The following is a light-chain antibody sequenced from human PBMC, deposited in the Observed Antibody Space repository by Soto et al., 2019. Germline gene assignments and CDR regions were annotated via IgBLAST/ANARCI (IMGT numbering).Light chain of an antibody. CDR2: DAS. Sequence: SQSPGTRSSSVGSEVSSTLRASQSISSWLAWYQQKTGKAPKLLIYDASSLESGVPSRFSGSGSGTDFSLTISSLQPEDFATYYCQQANSFPPITFGQGTRLEIK. V-gene: IGKV1-5*01. CDR1: QSISSW. CDR3: QQANSFPPIT. J-gene: IGKJ5*01.